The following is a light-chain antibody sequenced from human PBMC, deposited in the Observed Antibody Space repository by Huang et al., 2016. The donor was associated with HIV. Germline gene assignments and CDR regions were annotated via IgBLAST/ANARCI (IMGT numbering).Light chain of an antibody. V-gene: IGKV3-15*01. Sequence: EIVLTQSPATLSVSPGERSPLSCRASQSVGSDLAWYRQKPGQTSMSLISGASTRAADMPARVSGSGSGTEFALNISSLHSEDFAVYYCQQYNNWPLTFGRGTKVEIK. CDR1: QSVGSD. J-gene: IGKJ4*01. CDR2: GAS. CDR3: QQYNNWPLT.